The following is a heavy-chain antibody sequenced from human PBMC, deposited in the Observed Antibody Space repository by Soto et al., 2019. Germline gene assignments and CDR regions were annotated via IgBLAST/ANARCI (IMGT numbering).Heavy chain of an antibody. D-gene: IGHD3-16*01. V-gene: IGHV3-30*18. Sequence: QVQLVESGGGVVQPGASLRLSCEASGFAFSSYAMHWVRQAPGKGLEWVGVISYDGNYIYYADSVKGRFTISRDNSKNTLYVQVNSLRPEDTAVYYCAKGILSATIGPYAMDVWGQRTTVTVSS. J-gene: IGHJ6*02. CDR1: GFAFSSYA. CDR2: ISYDGNYI. CDR3: AKGILSATIGPYAMDV.